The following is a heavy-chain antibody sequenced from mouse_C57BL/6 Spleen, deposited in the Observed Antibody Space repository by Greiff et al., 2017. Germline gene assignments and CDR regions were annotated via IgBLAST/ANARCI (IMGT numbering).Heavy chain of an antibody. CDR2: IDPSDSET. V-gene: IGHV1-52*01. Sequence: VQLQQPGAELVRPGSSVKLSCKASGYTFTSYWMHWVKQRPIQGLEWIGNIDPSDSETHYNQKFKDKATLTVDKSSSTAYMQLSSLTSEDSAVXYCARPKTAQATTWFAYWGQGTLVTVSA. D-gene: IGHD3-2*02. CDR1: GYTFTSYW. J-gene: IGHJ3*01. CDR3: ARPKTAQATTWFAY.